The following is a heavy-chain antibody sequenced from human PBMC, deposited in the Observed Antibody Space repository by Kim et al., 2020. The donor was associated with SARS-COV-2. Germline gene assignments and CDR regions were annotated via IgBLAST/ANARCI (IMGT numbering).Heavy chain of an antibody. D-gene: IGHD3-10*01. CDR3: PRDPSYSRSGSLYYDY. Sequence: ASVKVSCKASGYTFTSYYMHWVRHAPGQGLEWMGVINPSRGSTSYAQMFQGRVTMTRNTSTSTVNMELSSLRSEETTVYYLPRDPSYSRSGSLYYDYWGQGTLDTVSS. V-gene: IGHV1-46*01. CDR2: INPSRGST. J-gene: IGHJ4*02. CDR1: GYTFTSYY.